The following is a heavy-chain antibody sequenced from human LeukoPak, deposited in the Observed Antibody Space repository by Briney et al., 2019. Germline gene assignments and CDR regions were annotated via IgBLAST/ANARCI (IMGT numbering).Heavy chain of an antibody. Sequence: SETLSLTCTVSGGSISSYYWSWIRQPPGKGLEWIGYIYYSGSTNYNPSLKSRVTISVDTSKNQFSLKLSSVTAADTAVYYCARSYDSGGAGWFDYWGQGTLVTVSS. D-gene: IGHD3-22*01. V-gene: IGHV4-59*01. CDR2: IYYSGST. J-gene: IGHJ4*02. CDR3: ARSYDSGGAGWFDY. CDR1: GGSISSYY.